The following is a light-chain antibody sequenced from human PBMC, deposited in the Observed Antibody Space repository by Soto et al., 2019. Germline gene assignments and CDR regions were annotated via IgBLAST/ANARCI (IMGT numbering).Light chain of an antibody. Sequence: EIVMTQSPATLSVSPGERATLSCRASQSVSSNLAWYQQKPGQAPRLLIYGASTRATGIPARFSGSGSGTEFTLTISSLQSEDFAVYYCQQYYNWPPIPFGQGTRLEIK. CDR3: QQYYNWPPIP. J-gene: IGKJ5*01. CDR2: GAS. V-gene: IGKV3-15*01. CDR1: QSVSSN.